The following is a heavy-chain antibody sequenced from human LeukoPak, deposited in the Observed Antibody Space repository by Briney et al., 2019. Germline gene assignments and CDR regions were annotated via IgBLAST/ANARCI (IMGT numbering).Heavy chain of an antibody. Sequence: GASVKVSCKASGYTFTSYYIHWVRQAPGQGLEWMGIIYPGGGSTSYAQKFQGRVTITRDTSASTAYMELSSLRSEDMAVYYCAREGDFWSFDYWGQGTLVTVSS. CDR1: GYTFTSYY. J-gene: IGHJ4*02. CDR2: IYPGGGST. CDR3: AREGDFWSFDY. D-gene: IGHD3-3*01. V-gene: IGHV1-46*01.